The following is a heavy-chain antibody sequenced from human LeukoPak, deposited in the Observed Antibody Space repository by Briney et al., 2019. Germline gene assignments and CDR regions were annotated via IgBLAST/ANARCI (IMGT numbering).Heavy chain of an antibody. D-gene: IGHD3-3*01. CDR3: ARDGTYDFWSGYSGLDYYGMDV. V-gene: IGHV4-59*01. J-gene: IGHJ6*02. CDR2: IYYSGST. Sequence: NPSETLSLTCTVSGGSISSYYWSWIRQPPGKGLEWIGYIYYSGSTNYNPSLKSRVTISVDTSKNQFSLKLSSVTAADTAVYYCARDGTYDFWSGYSGLDYYGMDVWGQGTTVTVSS. CDR1: GGSISSYY.